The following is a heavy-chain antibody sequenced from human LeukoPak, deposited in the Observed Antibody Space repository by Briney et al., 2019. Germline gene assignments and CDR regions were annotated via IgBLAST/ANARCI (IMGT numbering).Heavy chain of an antibody. CDR1: GFTFRSYA. J-gene: IGHJ4*02. Sequence: GGSLRLSCAASGFTFRSYAMNWVRQAPGKGVEWVSHISDNGGRTYYAESVKGRFAISRDNSKNTLYLQMNSLRVEDTALYYCAKDLPTKCRGDCPSDYWGQGTLVTVSS. CDR3: AKDLPTKCRGDCPSDY. V-gene: IGHV3-23*01. CDR2: ISDNGGRT. D-gene: IGHD2-21*02.